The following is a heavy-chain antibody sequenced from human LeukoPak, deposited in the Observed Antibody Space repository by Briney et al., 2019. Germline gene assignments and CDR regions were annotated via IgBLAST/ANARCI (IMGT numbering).Heavy chain of an antibody. CDR3: ARDRAELAPRSPPYCQH. Sequence: GGSLRLSCAASGFTFSSYGMHWVRQAPGKGLERVAVISYDGSNKYYADSVKGRFTISRDNSKNTLYLQMNSLRAEDTAVYYCARDRAELAPRSPPYCQHWGQGTLVTVSS. CDR1: GFTFSSYG. D-gene: IGHD6-13*01. J-gene: IGHJ1*01. CDR2: ISYDGSNK. V-gene: IGHV3-30*03.